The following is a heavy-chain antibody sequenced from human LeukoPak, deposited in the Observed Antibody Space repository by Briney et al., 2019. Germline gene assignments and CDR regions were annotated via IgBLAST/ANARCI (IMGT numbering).Heavy chain of an antibody. D-gene: IGHD3-22*01. Sequence: GGSLRLSCAASGFNFSRYWMHWVRQAPGKGLVWVSRVNNDGSSPSYADSVKGRFSISRDNAKNTLYLQMDSLRVEDTAVYYCARARNYDSSGYLNYWGQGTLVTVSS. J-gene: IGHJ4*02. V-gene: IGHV3-74*01. CDR1: GFNFSRYW. CDR3: ARARNYDSSGYLNY. CDR2: VNNDGSSP.